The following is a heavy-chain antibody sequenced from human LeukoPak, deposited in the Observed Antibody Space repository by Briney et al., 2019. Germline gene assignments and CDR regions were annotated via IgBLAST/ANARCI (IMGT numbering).Heavy chain of an antibody. CDR2: ISTSAGDT. Sequence: RGSLRLSCAASGFTFSSYAMSWVRQAPGKGLEWVSAISTSAGDTYYTDSVKGRFTISRDNSENTLFLQMNSLRAEDTAVYYCAKHIIVGTTKSMDSWGQGTLVTVSP. CDR3: AKHIIVGTTKSMDS. D-gene: IGHD1-26*01. V-gene: IGHV3-23*01. J-gene: IGHJ4*02. CDR1: GFTFSSYA.